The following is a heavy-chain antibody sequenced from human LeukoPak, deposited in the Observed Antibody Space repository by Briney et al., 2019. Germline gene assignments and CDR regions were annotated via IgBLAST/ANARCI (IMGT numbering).Heavy chain of an antibody. V-gene: IGHV3-30*01. CDR2: ISYDGSNK. CDR3: ARDGGSWATIVYYMDV. CDR1: GFTFSSYA. D-gene: IGHD5-12*01. J-gene: IGHJ6*03. Sequence: GGPLRLSCAASGFTFSSYAMHWVRQAPGKGLEWVAVISYDGSNKYYADSVKGRFTISRDNSKNTLYLQMNSLRAEDTAVYYCARDGGSWATIVYYMDVWGKGTTVTVSS.